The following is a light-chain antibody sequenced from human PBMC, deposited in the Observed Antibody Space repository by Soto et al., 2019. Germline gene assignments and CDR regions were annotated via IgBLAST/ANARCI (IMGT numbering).Light chain of an antibody. CDR2: GAS. CDR1: QSVSSNY. J-gene: IGKJ3*01. Sequence: EIVLTQSPGTLSLSPGERATLSCRASQSVSSNYLAWYQQKPGQAPRLLIYGASSRATGIPDRFSGSGSGTDFTITISRLEPEDFAVYYCQQYGSSVFTFGPGTKVDIK. CDR3: QQYGSSVFT. V-gene: IGKV3-20*01.